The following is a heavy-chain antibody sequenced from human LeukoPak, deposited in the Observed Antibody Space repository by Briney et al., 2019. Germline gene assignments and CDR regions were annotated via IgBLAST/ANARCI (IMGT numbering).Heavy chain of an antibody. CDR1: GFTFSNYA. CDR2: ISGGSVST. D-gene: IGHD3-22*01. V-gene: IGHV3-23*01. J-gene: IGHJ4*02. CDR3: ARRVIVVGLDY. Sequence: GGSLRLSCEASGFTFSNYAMSWVRQAPGKRLEWVSAISGGSVSTYYADSVRGRFTISRDNSKNTVYLQMNSLRAEDTAVYYCARRVIVVGLDYWGQGTLVTVSS.